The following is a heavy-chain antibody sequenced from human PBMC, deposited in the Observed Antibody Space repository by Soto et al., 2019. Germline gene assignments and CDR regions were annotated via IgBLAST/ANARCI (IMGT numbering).Heavy chain of an antibody. V-gene: IGHV4-34*01. CDR3: ARFSGSYYYAMDD. Sequence: SETLSLTCAVYGGSFSGYYLSWIRQPPGKGLEWIGEINHSGVTNYKPSLKRRVTISVDTSKNQFSLQLKSVTAADTALYYCARFSGSYYYAMDDWGQGSTVTVSS. J-gene: IGHJ6*02. CDR2: INHSGVT. CDR1: GGSFSGYY. D-gene: IGHD6-19*01.